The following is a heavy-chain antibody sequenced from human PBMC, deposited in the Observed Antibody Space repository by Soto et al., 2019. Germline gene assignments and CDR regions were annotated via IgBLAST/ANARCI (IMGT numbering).Heavy chain of an antibody. D-gene: IGHD3-16*01. CDR2: VKSKVDGGSI. CDR1: GFTFNGAW. CDR3: SADLPDWGAYAFDY. Sequence: EVQLEESGGGLVEPGGSLRLSCAASGFTFNGAWMNWVRQAPGKGLEWDGRVKSKVDGGSIDYAAPVRGRFTISRDDSRNTVDLQMNNLSAEDSAMYYCSADLPDWGAYAFDYWGQGTLVTVSS. V-gene: IGHV3-15*07. J-gene: IGHJ4*02.